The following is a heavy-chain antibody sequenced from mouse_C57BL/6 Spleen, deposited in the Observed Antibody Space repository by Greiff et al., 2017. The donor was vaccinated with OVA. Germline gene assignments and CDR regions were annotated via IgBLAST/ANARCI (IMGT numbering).Heavy chain of an antibody. Sequence: EVQLQQSGPELVKPGASVKISFKASGYTFTDYYMNWVKQSHGKSLEWIGDINPNNGGTSYNQKFKGKATLTVDKSSSTAYMELRSLTSEDSAVYYCARSQGNYYGSSLSYWYFDVWGTGTTVTVSS. CDR2: INPNNGGT. CDR3: ARSQGNYYGSSLSYWYFDV. D-gene: IGHD1-1*01. V-gene: IGHV1-26*01. J-gene: IGHJ1*03. CDR1: GYTFTDYY.